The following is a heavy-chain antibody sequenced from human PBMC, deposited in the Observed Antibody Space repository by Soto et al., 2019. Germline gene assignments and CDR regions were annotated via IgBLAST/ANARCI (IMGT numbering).Heavy chain of an antibody. D-gene: IGHD6-13*01. CDR3: VRSFTWYSEADY. CDR1: GFSYDSYA. V-gene: IGHV3-23*01. Sequence: LRLSCAASGFSYDSYALSWVRQAPGKGLEWVSSISGGGGDTSYADSVRGRFTISRDNSRYTLYLQMNSLRADDAAVYYCVRSFTWYSEADYWGQGALVTVSS. J-gene: IGHJ4*02. CDR2: ISGGGGDT.